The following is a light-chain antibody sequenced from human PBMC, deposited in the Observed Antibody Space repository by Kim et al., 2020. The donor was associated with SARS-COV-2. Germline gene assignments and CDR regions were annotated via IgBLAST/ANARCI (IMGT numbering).Light chain of an antibody. V-gene: IGKV3-20*01. CDR3: QQYGSSYT. CDR1: QSVSSSY. Sequence: LSPGERATLCCRASQSVSSSYLAWYQQKPGQAPRLLIFGASSRATDIPDRFSGSGSGTDFTLTFSTLEPEDFAVYYCQQYGSSYTFGQGTKLEI. J-gene: IGKJ2*01. CDR2: GAS.